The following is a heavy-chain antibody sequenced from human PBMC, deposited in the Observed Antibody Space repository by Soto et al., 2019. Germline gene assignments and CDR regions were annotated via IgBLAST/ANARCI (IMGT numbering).Heavy chain of an antibody. CDR2: ISYDGSNK. Sequence: QVQLVESGGGVVQPGRSLRLSCAASGFTFSSYAMHWVRQAPGKGLEWVAVISYDGSNKYYADSVKGRFTISRDNSKNTLYLQMNSLRAEDTAVYSCASPYYDSSALQHWGQGTLVTVSS. V-gene: IGHV3-30-3*01. D-gene: IGHD3-22*01. J-gene: IGHJ1*01. CDR3: ASPYYDSSALQH. CDR1: GFTFSSYA.